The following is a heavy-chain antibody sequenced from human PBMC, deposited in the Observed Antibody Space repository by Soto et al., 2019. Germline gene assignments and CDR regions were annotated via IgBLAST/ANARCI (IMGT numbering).Heavy chain of an antibody. CDR1: GFTFSSYG. CDR2: IWYDGSNK. V-gene: IGHV3-33*01. D-gene: IGHD2-15*01. Sequence: QVQLVESGGGVVQPGRSLRLSCAASGFTFSSYGMHWVRQAPGKWLEWVAGIWYDGSNKYYADSVKGRFTISRDNSKNALYPQMNSLRDEDTAVYYCARENCSGGSCYHDYWGQGTLVTVSS. CDR3: ARENCSGGSCYHDY. J-gene: IGHJ4*02.